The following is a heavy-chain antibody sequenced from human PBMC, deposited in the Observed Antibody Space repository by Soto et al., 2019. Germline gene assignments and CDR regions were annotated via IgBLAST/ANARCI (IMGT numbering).Heavy chain of an antibody. Sequence: PGGSLRLSCAASGFTFSSYGMHWVRQAPGKGLEWVAVISYDGSNKYYADSVKGRFTISRDNSKNTLYLQMNSLRAEDTAVYYCAKDMENYYENPAYGMDVWGQGTTVTVSS. CDR1: GFTFSSYG. CDR2: ISYDGSNK. J-gene: IGHJ6*02. V-gene: IGHV3-30*18. D-gene: IGHD3-22*01. CDR3: AKDMENYYENPAYGMDV.